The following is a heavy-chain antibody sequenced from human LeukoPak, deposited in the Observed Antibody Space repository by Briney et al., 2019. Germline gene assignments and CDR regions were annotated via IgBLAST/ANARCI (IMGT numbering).Heavy chain of an antibody. J-gene: IGHJ5*02. V-gene: IGHV3-21*01. CDR1: GFTFSSYS. CDR2: ISSSSSYI. CDR3: ARDGITMIVPNWFDP. D-gene: IGHD3-22*01. Sequence: KPGGSLRLSCAASGFTFSSYSMNWVRQAPGKGLEWVSSISSSSSYIYYADSVKGRFTISRDNAKNSLYLQMNSLRAEDTAVYYCARDGITMIVPNWFDPWGQGTLVTVSS.